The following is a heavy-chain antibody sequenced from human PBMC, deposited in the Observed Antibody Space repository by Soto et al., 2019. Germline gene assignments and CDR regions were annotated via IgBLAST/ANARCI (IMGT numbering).Heavy chain of an antibody. CDR2: SNAGNGNK. CDR1: GYTFTNYA. CDR3: ARGGSLYWYFDL. D-gene: IGHD1-26*01. V-gene: IGHV1-3*01. Sequence: QVQLVQSGAEVKKPGASVKVSCKASGYTFTNYAMHWVRQAPGQRLEWMGWSNAGNGNKKYSQKFQGRVTITRDTAASTAYMELSSLRSEDTAVYYCARGGSLYWYFDLWGRGTLVTVSS. J-gene: IGHJ2*01.